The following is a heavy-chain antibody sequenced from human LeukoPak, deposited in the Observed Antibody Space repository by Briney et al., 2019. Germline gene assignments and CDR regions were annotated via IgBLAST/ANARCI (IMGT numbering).Heavy chain of an antibody. D-gene: IGHD3-9*01. CDR1: GSSINSGTYY. J-gene: IGHJ6*03. CDR2: IHTSGST. CDR3: AKEESDWSSLGYYYHYMDV. V-gene: IGHV4-61*02. Sequence: PSETLSLTCNVSGSSINSGTYYWTWIRQPAGKGLEWIGRIHTSGSTNYDPSLKSRVTISVDASKNQFSLRLASVTAADTAVYYCAKEESDWSSLGYYYHYMDVWGKGTTVTISS.